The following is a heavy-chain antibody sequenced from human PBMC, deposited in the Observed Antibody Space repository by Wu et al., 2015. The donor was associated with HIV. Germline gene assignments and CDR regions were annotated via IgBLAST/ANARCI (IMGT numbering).Heavy chain of an antibody. J-gene: IGHJ4*02. CDR2: ISAYNGNT. CDR1: GDTFSGHY. Sequence: QVQLVQSGAEVKKPGASVKVSCKASGDTFSGHYVHWVRQAPGQGLEWMGWISAYNGNTNYAQKLQGRVTMTTDTSTSTAYMELRSLRSDDTAVYYCARDSVRYYGSGNYENWGQGTLVTVSS. CDR3: ARDSVRYYGSGNYEN. D-gene: IGHD3-10*01. V-gene: IGHV1-18*04.